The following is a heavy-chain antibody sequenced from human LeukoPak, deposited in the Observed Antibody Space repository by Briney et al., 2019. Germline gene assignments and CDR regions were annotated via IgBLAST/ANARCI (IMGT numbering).Heavy chain of an antibody. Sequence: GASVKVSCKASGYTFTGYYMHWVRQAPGQGLEWMGWINPNSGGTNYAQKFQGRVTMTRDTSISTAYMELSRLRSDDTAVYYCATDYYDSSDNYFDYWGQGTLVTVSS. CDR1: GYTFTGYY. J-gene: IGHJ4*02. CDR2: INPNSGGT. CDR3: ATDYYDSSDNYFDY. D-gene: IGHD3-22*01. V-gene: IGHV1-2*02.